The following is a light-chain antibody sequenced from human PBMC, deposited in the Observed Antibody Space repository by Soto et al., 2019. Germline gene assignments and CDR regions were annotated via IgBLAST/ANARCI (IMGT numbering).Light chain of an antibody. CDR3: SSYTSTNSWV. Sequence: QSALTQSASVSGSPVQSITISCTGTSSDVGGYNYVSWYQQHPGKAPKLIIYDVSNRPSGVSTRFSGSKSGNTASLTISGLQAEDEADYSCSSYTSTNSWVFGGGSKVTVL. J-gene: IGLJ3*02. CDR2: DVS. V-gene: IGLV2-14*01. CDR1: SSDVGGYNY.